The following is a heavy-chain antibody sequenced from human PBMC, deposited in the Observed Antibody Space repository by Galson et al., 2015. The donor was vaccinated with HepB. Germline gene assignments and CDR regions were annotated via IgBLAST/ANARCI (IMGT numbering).Heavy chain of an antibody. CDR1: GGSISSGGYY. J-gene: IGHJ6*03. D-gene: IGHD3-3*01. CDR2: IYYSGST. CDR3: ARVALYYDFWSGYQGYYYMDV. V-gene: IGHV4-31*03. Sequence: TLSLTCTVSGGSISSGGYYWSWIRQHPGKGLAWIGYIYYSGSTYYNPSLKSRVTISVDTSKNQFSLKLSSVTAADTAVYYCARVALYYDFWSGYQGYYYMDVWGKGTTVTVSS.